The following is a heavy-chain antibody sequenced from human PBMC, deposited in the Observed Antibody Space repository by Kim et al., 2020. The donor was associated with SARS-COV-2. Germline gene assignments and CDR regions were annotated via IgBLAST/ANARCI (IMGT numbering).Heavy chain of an antibody. V-gene: IGHV3-21*01. J-gene: IGHJ6*02. D-gene: IGHD3-3*01. CDR1: GFTFSSYS. CDR2: ISSSSSYI. Sequence: GGSLRLSCAASGFTFSSYSMNWVRQAPGKGLEWVSSISSSSSYIYYADSVKGRFTISRDNAKNSLYLQMNSLRAEDTAVYYCARVPVFSYGMDVWGQGTTVTVSS. CDR3: ARVPVFSYGMDV.